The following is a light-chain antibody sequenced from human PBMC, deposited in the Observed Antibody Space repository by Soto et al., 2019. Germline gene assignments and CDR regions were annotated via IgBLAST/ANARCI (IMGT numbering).Light chain of an antibody. J-gene: IGKJ1*01. CDR3: QQGFSLPWT. V-gene: IGKV1-39*01. CDR1: QSIKNY. CDR2: AAS. Sequence: DIQVAQSPSSLSASVGDRVTITCRASQSIKNYVNWYQRKPGTAPRLLIYAASNLHSGVPSRFSASGSGTEFALNISGLQPDDFGTYYCQQGFSLPWTFGQGTKVDIK.